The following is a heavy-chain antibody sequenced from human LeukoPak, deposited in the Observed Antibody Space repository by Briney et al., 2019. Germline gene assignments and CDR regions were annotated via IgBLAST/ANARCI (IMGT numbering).Heavy chain of an antibody. CDR3: ARDADYYGSGSYDYFDY. D-gene: IGHD3-10*01. CDR1: GFTFSSYE. CDR2: ISSSGSTI. Sequence: GGSLRLSCAASGFTFSSYEMNWVRQAPGKGLEWVSYISSSGSTIYYADSVKGRFTISRDNAKNSLYLQMNSLRAEDTAVYYCARDADYYGSGSYDYFDYWGQGTLVTGSS. J-gene: IGHJ4*02. V-gene: IGHV3-48*03.